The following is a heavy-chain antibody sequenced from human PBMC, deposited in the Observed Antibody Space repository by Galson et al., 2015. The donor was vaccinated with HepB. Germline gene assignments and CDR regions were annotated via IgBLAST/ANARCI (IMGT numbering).Heavy chain of an antibody. CDR1: GYTLTELS. Sequence: SVKVSCKVSGYTLTELSMHWVRQAPGKGLEWMGGFDPEDGETIYAQKFQGRVTMTEDTSTDTAYMELSSLRSEDTAVYYCATSRKYGDYYYYYMDVWGKGTTVTVSS. CDR2: FDPEDGET. V-gene: IGHV1-24*01. J-gene: IGHJ6*03. D-gene: IGHD4-17*01. CDR3: ATSRKYGDYYYYYMDV.